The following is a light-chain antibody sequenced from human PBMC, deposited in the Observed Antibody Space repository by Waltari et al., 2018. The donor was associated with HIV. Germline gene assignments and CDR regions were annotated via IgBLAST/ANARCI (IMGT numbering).Light chain of an antibody. J-gene: IGLJ3*02. CDR1: SSNIGARFD. CDR2: GDN. V-gene: IGLV1-40*01. CDR3: QSYDSSLSGSV. Sequence: QSVLTQPPSVSGAPGQSGTIPCTGSSSNIGARFDVHWYQQLPGTAPKLLIYGDNNRPSGVPDRFSGSKSGTSASLAITGLQAEDEADYYCQSYDSSLSGSVFGGGTKLTVL.